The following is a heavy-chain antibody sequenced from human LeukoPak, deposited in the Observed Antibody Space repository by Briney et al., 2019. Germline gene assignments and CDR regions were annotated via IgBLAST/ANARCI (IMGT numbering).Heavy chain of an antibody. CDR2: IDTAGDT. V-gene: IGHV3-13*01. Sequence: PGGSLRLSCVASGFTFSSHDMHWVRQATGKGLEWVSAIDTAGDTYYPDSVKGRFTISRENAKNSLYLQLNSLRAGDTAAYYCARVSSGGGQSTYFGYWGRGTLVTVSS. D-gene: IGHD1-26*01. CDR1: GFTFSSHD. J-gene: IGHJ4*02. CDR3: ARVSSGGGQSTYFGY.